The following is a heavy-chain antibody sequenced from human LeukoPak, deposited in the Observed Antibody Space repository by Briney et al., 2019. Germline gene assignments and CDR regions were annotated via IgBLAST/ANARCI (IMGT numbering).Heavy chain of an antibody. CDR3: ARDINYGSGDFDY. D-gene: IGHD3-10*01. CDR1: GYTFTGYY. CDR2: INPNSGGT. J-gene: IGHJ4*02. V-gene: IGHV1-2*02. Sequence: ASVKVSCKASGYTFTGYYMHWVRQAPGQGLEWMGWINPNSGGTNYAQKFQGRVTMTRDTSISTAYMELSRLRSDDTAVYYCARDINYGSGDFDYWGQGTLVTVSS.